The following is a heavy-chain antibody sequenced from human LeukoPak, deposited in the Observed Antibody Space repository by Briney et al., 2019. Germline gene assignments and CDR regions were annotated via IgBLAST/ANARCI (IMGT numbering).Heavy chain of an antibody. CDR3: ARGSKAAPGTFDY. D-gene: IGHD6-13*01. CDR2: IYYTGST. V-gene: IGHV4-59*01. CDR1: GGSISSYY. Sequence: SSETLSLTCTVSGGSISSYYWSWIRQPPGKGLEWIGYIYYTGSTDYNPSLKSRVAISVDTSKNQFSLKLSSVTAADTAVYYCARGSKAAPGTFDYWGQGTLVTVSS. J-gene: IGHJ4*02.